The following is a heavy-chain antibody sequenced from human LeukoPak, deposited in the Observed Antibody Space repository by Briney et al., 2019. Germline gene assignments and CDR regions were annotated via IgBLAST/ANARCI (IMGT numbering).Heavy chain of an antibody. CDR3: ARVRWDGDYNTYYYFYMDV. Sequence: GGSLRLSCAASGFTFSSYEMNWVRQAPGKGLEWVANIKQDGSEEYYVDSVKGRFTMYRDNFKNSLYLQMNSLRVEDTAIYYCARVRWDGDYNTYYYFYMDVWGKGTTVSISS. D-gene: IGHD4-17*01. V-gene: IGHV3-7*04. CDR1: GFTFSSYE. J-gene: IGHJ6*03. CDR2: IKQDGSEE.